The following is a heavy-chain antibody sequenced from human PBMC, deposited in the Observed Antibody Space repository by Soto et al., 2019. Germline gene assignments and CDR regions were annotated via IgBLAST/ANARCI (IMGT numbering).Heavy chain of an antibody. CDR2: ISGSGDST. V-gene: IGHV3-23*01. CDR3: AKFYDSSGFYVPFDY. J-gene: IGHJ4*02. D-gene: IGHD3-22*01. Sequence: GGSLRLSCAASGFTFSNYAMSWVRQAPGKGLEWVSAISGSGDSTYYADSVKGRFTISRDNSKNTLYLQMNSLRAEDTAVYYCAKFYDSSGFYVPFDYWGQGTLVTVSS. CDR1: GFTFSNYA.